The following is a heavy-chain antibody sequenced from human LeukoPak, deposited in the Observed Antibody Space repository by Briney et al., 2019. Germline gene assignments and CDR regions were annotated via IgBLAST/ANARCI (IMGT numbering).Heavy chain of an antibody. Sequence: SETLSLTCTVSGYSISSGYYWGWIRQPPGKGLEWIGSIYHSGSTYYNPSLKSRVTISVDTSKNQFSLKLSSVTAADTAVYYCARDGVWFGELLIYFDYWGQGTLVTVSS. CDR2: IYHSGST. V-gene: IGHV4-38-2*02. CDR3: ARDGVWFGELLIYFDY. D-gene: IGHD3-10*01. CDR1: GYSISSGYY. J-gene: IGHJ4*02.